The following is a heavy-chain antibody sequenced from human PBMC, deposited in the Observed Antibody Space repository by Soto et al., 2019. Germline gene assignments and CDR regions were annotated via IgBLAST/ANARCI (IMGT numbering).Heavy chain of an antibody. D-gene: IGHD4-17*01. J-gene: IGHJ6*02. CDR3: AALVPDYGDYADYSYGMDV. Sequence: GGSLRLSCAASGFTVSGNYMSWVRQSPEKGLEWVSIIYSVGSTYYADSVKGRFTISRDNSKNTLYLQMNSLRAEDTAVYYCAALVPDYGDYADYSYGMDVWGQGTTVTVSS. V-gene: IGHV3-66*02. CDR1: GFTVSGNY. CDR2: IYSVGST.